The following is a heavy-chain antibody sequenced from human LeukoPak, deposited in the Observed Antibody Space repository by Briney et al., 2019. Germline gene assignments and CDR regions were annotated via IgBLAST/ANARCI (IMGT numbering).Heavy chain of an antibody. CDR3: TREGTDSFDV. D-gene: IGHD2-15*01. V-gene: IGHV3-30-3*01. CDR2: ISYHGINT. Sequence: GRSLRLSCAASGFTFSTYAVHWVRQAPGRGLEWVAFISYHGINTYYADSVKGRFTIPRDNSKSTLYLEMSSLRLEDTAVYYCTREGTDSFDVWGQGTMVTVSS. CDR1: GFTFSTYA. J-gene: IGHJ3*01.